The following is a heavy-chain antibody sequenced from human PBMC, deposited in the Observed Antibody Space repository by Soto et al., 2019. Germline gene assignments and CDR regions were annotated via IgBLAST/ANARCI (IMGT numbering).Heavy chain of an antibody. J-gene: IGHJ4*02. CDR2: IGGSGYST. Sequence: GGSLRLSCAASGFTFSSYAMSWVRQAPGKGLEWVSGIGGSGYSTYYADSVKGRFTISRDNSKNTLYLQINNLRAEDTAVYYCAKDHCSSTTSCYYIVGYYFDYWGQGTLVTVSS. CDR3: AKDHCSSTTSCYYIVGYYFDY. D-gene: IGHD2-2*01. CDR1: GFTFSSYA. V-gene: IGHV3-23*01.